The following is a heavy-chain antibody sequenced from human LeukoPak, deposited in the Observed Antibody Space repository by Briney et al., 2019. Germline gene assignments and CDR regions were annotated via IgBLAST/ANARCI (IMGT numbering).Heavy chain of an antibody. D-gene: IGHD5-18*01. CDR3: AHHMPLGYVFDY. V-gene: IGHV2-5*01. Sequence: ESGPTLVNPTQTLTLTCTFSGFSLSTSGVGVGWIRLPPGKALEWLALIYWNDDKYYSPSLKSRLTITKDTSKNQVVLTMTNMDPVDTATYYCAHHMPLGYVFDYWGQGTLVTVSS. J-gene: IGHJ4*02. CDR2: IYWNDDK. CDR1: GFSLSTSGVG.